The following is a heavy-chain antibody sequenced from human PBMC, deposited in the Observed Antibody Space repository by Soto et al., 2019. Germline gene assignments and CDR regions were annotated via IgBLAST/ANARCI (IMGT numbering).Heavy chain of an antibody. CDR2: IYYSGST. Sequence: QLQLQESGPGLVKPSETLSLTCTVSGGSISSSSYYWGWIRQPPGKGLEWIGSIYYSGSTYYNPSLTSRVAISVDTSKNQFSLKLSSVTAADTAVYYCARQGLRYTLDIWGQGTMVTVSS. D-gene: IGHD3-9*01. J-gene: IGHJ3*02. CDR3: ARQGLRYTLDI. V-gene: IGHV4-39*01. CDR1: GGSISSSSYY.